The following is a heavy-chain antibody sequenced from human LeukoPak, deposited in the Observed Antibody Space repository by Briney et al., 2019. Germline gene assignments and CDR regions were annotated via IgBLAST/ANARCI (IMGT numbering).Heavy chain of an antibody. CDR3: ARWPARGFGELTGAFDI. D-gene: IGHD3-10*01. CDR2: IGSSGSTI. CDR1: GFTFSTYE. Sequence: GGSLRLSCAASGFTFSTYEMNWVRQAPGKGLEWVSYIGSSGSTIYYADSVKGRFTISRDNARNSLYLQMNSLRAEDTALYYCARWPARGFGELTGAFDIWGQGTMVTVSS. J-gene: IGHJ3*02. V-gene: IGHV3-48*03.